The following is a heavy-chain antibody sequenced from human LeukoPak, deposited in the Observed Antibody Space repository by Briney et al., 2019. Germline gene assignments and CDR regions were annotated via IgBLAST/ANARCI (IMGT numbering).Heavy chain of an antibody. CDR3: ARRSGWYLKKYYFDY. V-gene: IGHV4-38-2*02. J-gene: IGHJ4*02. CDR1: GYSISSGYY. Sequence: PSETLSLTCTVSGYSISSGYYWGWIRQPPGKGLEWIGSIYHSGSTYYNPSLKSRVTISVDTSKNQFSLKLSSVTAADTAVYYCARRSGWYLKKYYFDYWGQGTLVTVSS. D-gene: IGHD6-19*01. CDR2: IYHSGST.